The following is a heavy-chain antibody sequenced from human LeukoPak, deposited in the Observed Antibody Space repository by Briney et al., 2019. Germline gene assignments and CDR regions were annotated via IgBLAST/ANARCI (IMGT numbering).Heavy chain of an antibody. Sequence: PGGSLRLSCAASGSTFSSYSMNWVRQAPGKGLEWVSSISSSSSYIYYADSVKGRFTISRDNAKNSLYLQMNSLRAEDTAVYYCARVRSFVVVPAATYYYYGMDVWGQGTTVTVSS. CDR2: ISSSSSYI. D-gene: IGHD2-2*01. V-gene: IGHV3-21*01. CDR1: GSTFSSYS. J-gene: IGHJ6*02. CDR3: ARVRSFVVVPAATYYYYGMDV.